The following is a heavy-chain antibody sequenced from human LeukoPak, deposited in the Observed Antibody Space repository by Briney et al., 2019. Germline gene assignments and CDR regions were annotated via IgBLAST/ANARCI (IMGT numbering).Heavy chain of an antibody. CDR3: ARPHTPDYGDYYFDY. CDR2: ISAYNGNT. J-gene: IGHJ4*02. V-gene: IGHV1-18*01. CDR1: GYTFTSYG. Sequence: ASVKVSCKASGYTFTSYGISWVRQAPGQGLEWMGWISAYNGNTNYAQKLQGRVTMTTDTSTSTAYMELRSLRSDDTAVYYCARPHTPDYGDYYFDYRGQGTLVTVSS. D-gene: IGHD4-17*01.